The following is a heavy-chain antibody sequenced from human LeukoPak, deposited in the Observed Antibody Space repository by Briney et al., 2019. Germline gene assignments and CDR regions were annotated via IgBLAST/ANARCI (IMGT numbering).Heavy chain of an antibody. J-gene: IGHJ4*02. D-gene: IGHD3-3*01. V-gene: IGHV3-30*02. CDR3: AKGTGFWSADLY. CDR1: GFTFSSYG. Sequence: PGGSLRLSCAASGFTFSSYGMHWVRPAPGKGLEWVAFIRYDGSNKYYADSVKGRFTISRDNSKNTLYLQMNSLRAEDTAVYYCAKGTGFWSADLYWGQGTLVTVSS. CDR2: IRYDGSNK.